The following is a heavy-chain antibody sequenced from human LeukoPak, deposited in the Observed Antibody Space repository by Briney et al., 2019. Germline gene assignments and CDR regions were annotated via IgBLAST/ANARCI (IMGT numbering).Heavy chain of an antibody. CDR2: IYTSGST. CDR3: ARAVVLAYYYDSSGYLYNWFDP. J-gene: IGHJ5*02. D-gene: IGHD3-22*01. V-gene: IGHV4-4*07. CDR1: GGSISSYY. Sequence: SETLSLTCTVSGGSISSYYWSWIRQPAGKGLEWIGRIYTSGSTNYNPSLKSRVTMSVDTSKNQFSLKLSSVTAADTAVCYCARAVVLAYYYDSSGYLYNWFDPWGQGTLVTVSS.